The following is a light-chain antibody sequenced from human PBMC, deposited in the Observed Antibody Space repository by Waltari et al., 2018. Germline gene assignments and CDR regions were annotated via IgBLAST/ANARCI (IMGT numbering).Light chain of an antibody. CDR2: QTS. CDR3: QHYVRLPAT. V-gene: IGKV3-20*01. CDR1: QSVGKY. Sequence: SCWASQSVGKYLAWYQQKPGQAPRLLIYQTSNRATGIPDRFSGSGSGTDFSLTISRLEPEDFAVYYCQHYVRLPATFGQGTKVEIK. J-gene: IGKJ1*01.